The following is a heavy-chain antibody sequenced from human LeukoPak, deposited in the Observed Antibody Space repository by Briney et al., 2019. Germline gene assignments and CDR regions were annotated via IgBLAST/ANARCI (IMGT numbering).Heavy chain of an antibody. CDR3: ASRRSSSPWRY. Sequence: SETLSLTCAVYGGSFSGYYWSRIRQPPGKGLEWIGEINHSGSTNYNPSLKSRVTISVDTSKNQFSLKLSSVTAADTAVYYCASRRSSSPWRYWGQGTLVTVSS. D-gene: IGHD6-6*01. V-gene: IGHV4-34*01. CDR2: INHSGST. CDR1: GGSFSGYY. J-gene: IGHJ4*02.